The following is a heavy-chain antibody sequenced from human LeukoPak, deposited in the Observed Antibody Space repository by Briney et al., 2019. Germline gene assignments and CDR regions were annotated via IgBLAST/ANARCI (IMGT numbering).Heavy chain of an antibody. CDR3: ARRSRGYWYFDL. D-gene: IGHD1-26*01. Sequence: PSETLSLTCTVSGGSVSSGGYYWNWIRQPPGKGLEWIGYVYDSGTTNYNSSLKSRVTISVDTSKNQFSLKLSSVTAADTAVYYCARRSRGYWYFDLWGRGTLVTVSS. CDR2: VYDSGTT. CDR1: GGSVSSGGYY. J-gene: IGHJ2*01. V-gene: IGHV4-61*08.